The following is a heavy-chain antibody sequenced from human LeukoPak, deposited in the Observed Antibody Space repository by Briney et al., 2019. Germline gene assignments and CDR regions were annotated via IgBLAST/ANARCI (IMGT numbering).Heavy chain of an antibody. CDR2: ISAYNGNT. V-gene: IGHV1-18*01. Sequence: ASVKVSCKASGYTFTSYGISWMRQAPGQGLEWMGWISAYNGNTNYAQKLQGRVTITTDTSTSTAYMELRSLRSDDTAVYYCARNPPPRIAVAGTWVDYWGQGTLVTVSS. D-gene: IGHD6-19*01. CDR3: ARNPPPRIAVAGTWVDY. J-gene: IGHJ4*02. CDR1: GYTFTSYG.